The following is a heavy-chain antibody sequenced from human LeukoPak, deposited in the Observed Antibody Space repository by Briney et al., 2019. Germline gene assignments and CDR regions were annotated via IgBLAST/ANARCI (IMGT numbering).Heavy chain of an antibody. J-gene: IGHJ4*02. Sequence: PGGCLRLSCAASGFTFSSYDMSWVRQAPGKGLEWVSAISGGGGSTYYADSVKGRFTISRDNSKNTLYLQMNSLRAEDTAVYYCAKDKATVTWFDYWGQGTLVTVSS. CDR2: ISGGGGST. D-gene: IGHD4-17*01. CDR3: AKDKATVTWFDY. CDR1: GFTFSSYD. V-gene: IGHV3-23*01.